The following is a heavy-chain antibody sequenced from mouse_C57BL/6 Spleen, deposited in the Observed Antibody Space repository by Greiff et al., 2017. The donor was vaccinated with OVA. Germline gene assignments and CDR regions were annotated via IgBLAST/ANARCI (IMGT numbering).Heavy chain of an antibody. CDR2: ISSGSSTI. V-gene: IGHV5-17*01. CDR3: ARQNYDYDDGYFDY. Sequence: EVQGVESGGGLVKPGGSLKLSCAASGFTFSDSGMHWVRQAPEKGLEWVAYISSGSSTIYYADTVKGRFTISRDNAKNSRFLQMTRLRSEDTAMYYCARQNYDYDDGYFDYWGQGTTLTVSS. D-gene: IGHD2-4*01. J-gene: IGHJ2*01. CDR1: GFTFSDSG.